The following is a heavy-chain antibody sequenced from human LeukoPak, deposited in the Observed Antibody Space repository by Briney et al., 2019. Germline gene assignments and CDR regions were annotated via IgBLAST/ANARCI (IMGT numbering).Heavy chain of an antibody. V-gene: IGHV4-59*01. D-gene: IGHD1/OR15-1a*01. CDR2: IYYSGST. CDR1: GGSISSYY. CDR3: AGGPTSITGTTDY. J-gene: IGHJ4*02. Sequence: SETLSLTCTVSGGSISSYYWSWIRQPPGKGLEWIGYIYYSGSTNYNPSLKSRVTISVDTSKNQFSLKLSSVTAADTAVYYCAGGPTSITGTTDYWGQGTLVTVSS.